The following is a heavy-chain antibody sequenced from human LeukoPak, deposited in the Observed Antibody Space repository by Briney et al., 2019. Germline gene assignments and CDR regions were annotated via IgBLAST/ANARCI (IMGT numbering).Heavy chain of an antibody. D-gene: IGHD6-13*01. CDR1: GFNFMTYG. V-gene: IGHV3-23*01. J-gene: IGHJ4*02. Sequence: GGSLRLSCAASGFNFMTYGMHWVRQAPGKGLEWVSAISGSGGSTYYADSVKGRFTISRDNSKNTLYLQMNSLRAEDTAVYYCAKGGAAAGIDYWGQGTLVTVSS. CDR2: ISGSGGST. CDR3: AKGGAAAGIDY.